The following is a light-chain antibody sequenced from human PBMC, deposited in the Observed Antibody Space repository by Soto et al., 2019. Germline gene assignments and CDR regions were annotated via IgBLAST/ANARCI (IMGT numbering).Light chain of an antibody. CDR2: DAS. CDR1: QGGTSY. Sequence: EFGLTQSAATLSLSPGERATLSCMASQGGTSYLAWYQQKPGQAPRLLIYDASNRAPGIPARFSGSGPGTDFTLTISSLEPEDFAVYYCQQRTNWQITFGQGTRLEIK. CDR3: QQRTNWQIT. J-gene: IGKJ5*01. V-gene: IGKV3D-11*01.